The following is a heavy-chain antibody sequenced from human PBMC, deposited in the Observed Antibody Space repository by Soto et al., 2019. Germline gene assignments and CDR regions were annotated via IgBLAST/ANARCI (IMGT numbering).Heavy chain of an antibody. V-gene: IGHV4-39*02. Sequence: PSETLSLTCTVSGDSFNSTVSYWGWIRQPPGKGLAWIGSAHYSGSTFYSPSVRSRLSISVDTSRNHFSLNLRSVTAADTALYFCARDGPYYYGFDVWGQGTTVTVSS. CDR2: AHYSGST. CDR3: ARDGPYYYGFDV. J-gene: IGHJ6*02. CDR1: GDSFNSTVSY.